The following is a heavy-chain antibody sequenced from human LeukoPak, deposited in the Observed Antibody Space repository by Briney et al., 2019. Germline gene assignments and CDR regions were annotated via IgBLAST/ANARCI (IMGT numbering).Heavy chain of an antibody. CDR1: GFTFSSYD. V-gene: IGHV3-23*01. Sequence: GGSLRLSCAASGFTFSSYDMRWVRQAPGKGREGVSDISGRGGSTYYADCVKGGFTISRDNSTNPLYLQMNSLRAEDTAVYYCAKGGIAVATSYYFDYWGQGTLVTVSS. CDR2: ISGRGGST. J-gene: IGHJ4*02. CDR3: AKGGIAVATSYYFDY. D-gene: IGHD6-19*01.